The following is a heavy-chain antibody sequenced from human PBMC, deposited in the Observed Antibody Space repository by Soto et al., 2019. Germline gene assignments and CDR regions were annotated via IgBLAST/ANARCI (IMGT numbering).Heavy chain of an antibody. CDR1: GYTFTSXG. CDR3: ARLSEKVTTGTLDY. Sequence: QVQLVQSGAEVKKPGASVKVSCKASGYTFTSXGIXXXRQAPGQGLEWMGWISAYNGNTNYAQKLQGRVTMTTDTSTSXAYMXLXSLRSDDTAVYYCARLSEKVTTGTLDYWGQGTLVTVSS. V-gene: IGHV1-18*01. CDR2: ISAYNGNT. J-gene: IGHJ4*02. D-gene: IGHD4-17*01.